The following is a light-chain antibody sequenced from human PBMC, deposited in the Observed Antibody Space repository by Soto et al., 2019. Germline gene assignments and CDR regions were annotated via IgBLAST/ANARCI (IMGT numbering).Light chain of an antibody. Sequence: EVVMTQSPATVSVSPGERATLSCRASQSVSSNLAWYQQKPGQAPRLLIYGASTRATGTPARFSGSGSGTEFTLTISSLQSEDFAVYHCQQYEKSVKLTFGGGTKV. J-gene: IGKJ4*01. CDR3: QQYEKSVKLT. CDR2: GAS. CDR1: QSVSSN. V-gene: IGKV3-15*01.